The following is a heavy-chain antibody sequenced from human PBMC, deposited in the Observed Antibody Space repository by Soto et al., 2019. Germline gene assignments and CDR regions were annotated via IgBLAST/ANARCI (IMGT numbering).Heavy chain of an antibody. J-gene: IGHJ6*02. Sequence: PSETLSLTCAVYGGSFSVYSWSWIRQPPGKGLEWIGEINHSGSTNYNPSLKSRVTISVDTSKNQFSLKLSSVTAADTAVYYCARGSTMVRGVIGYYYYGMDVWGQGTTVT. CDR2: INHSGST. CDR1: GGSFSVYS. V-gene: IGHV4-34*01. CDR3: ARGSTMVRGVIGYYYYGMDV. D-gene: IGHD3-10*01.